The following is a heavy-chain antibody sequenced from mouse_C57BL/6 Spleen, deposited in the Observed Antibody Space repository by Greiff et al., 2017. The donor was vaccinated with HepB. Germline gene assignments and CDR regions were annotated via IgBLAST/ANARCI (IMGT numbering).Heavy chain of an antibody. CDR3: VKAVSSGSSYTWFAY. CDR2: IRNKANCYTT. D-gene: IGHD1-1*01. CDR1: GFTFNDYQ. J-gene: IGHJ3*01. Sequence: EVKLMESGGGLVQPGASLRLSCAASGFTFNDYQMSWVRQAPGKAPEWLALIRNKANCYTTEYTASVKGRFTISRDNSQNILYLQMNTLRAEDSATYYCVKAVSSGSSYTWFAYWGQGTLVTVSA. V-gene: IGHV7-4*01.